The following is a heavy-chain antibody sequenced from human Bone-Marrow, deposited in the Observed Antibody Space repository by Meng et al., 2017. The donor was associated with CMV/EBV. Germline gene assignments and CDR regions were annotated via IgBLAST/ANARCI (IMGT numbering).Heavy chain of an antibody. CDR1: GASTSDYY. J-gene: IGHJ4*02. CDR3: ARDGGAITIFGVVIFYFDY. V-gene: IGHV4-59*01. CDR2: IYYSGTT. Sequence: ESLKISCTVSGASTSDYYWSWIRQPPGKGLEWIGYIYYSGTTNYNPSLRSRVTISGDMSKNQFSLKLSSVTAADTAVYYCARDGGAITIFGVVIFYFDYWGQGTLVTVSS. D-gene: IGHD3-3*01.